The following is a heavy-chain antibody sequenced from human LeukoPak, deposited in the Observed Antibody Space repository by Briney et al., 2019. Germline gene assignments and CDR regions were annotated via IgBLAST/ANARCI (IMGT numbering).Heavy chain of an antibody. V-gene: IGHV1-69*05. D-gene: IGHD3-3*01. CDR2: IIPIFGTA. Sequence: SVKVSCKASGGTFSSYAISWVRQTPGQGLEWMGGIIPIFGTANYAQKFQGRVTITTDESTSTAYMELSSLRSEDTAVYYCAREGDPYDFWSGYFEYNWFDPWGQGTLVTVSS. CDR3: AREGDPYDFWSGYFEYNWFDP. J-gene: IGHJ5*02. CDR1: GGTFSSYA.